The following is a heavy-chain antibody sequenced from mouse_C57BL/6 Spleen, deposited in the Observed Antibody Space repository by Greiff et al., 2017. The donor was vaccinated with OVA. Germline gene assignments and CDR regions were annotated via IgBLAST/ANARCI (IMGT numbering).Heavy chain of an antibody. Sequence: QVQLQQPGAELVMPGASVKLSCKASGYTFTSYWMHWVKQRPGQGLEWIGEIDPSDSYTNYNQKFKGKSTLTVDKSSSTAYMQLSSLTSEDAAVYYCARLLTAMDCWGQGTSVTVSS. CDR1: GYTFTSYW. D-gene: IGHD2-10*01. CDR2: IDPSDSYT. J-gene: IGHJ4*01. V-gene: IGHV1-69*01. CDR3: ARLLTAMDC.